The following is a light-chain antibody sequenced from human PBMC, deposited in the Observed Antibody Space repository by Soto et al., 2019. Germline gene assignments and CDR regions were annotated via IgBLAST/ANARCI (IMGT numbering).Light chain of an antibody. J-gene: IGKJ1*01. CDR2: GAK. CDR3: RQSDSKLWT. Sequence: DIQMTQSPSFLSASVGDRVTITCRASQAISIYLNWYQQKPGKASNLLISGAKTLQCGVPSRFSGSVYGTAFGLTITTLQPENCADYESRQSDSKLWTFGQGTKVDI. CDR1: QAISIY. V-gene: IGKV1-39*01.